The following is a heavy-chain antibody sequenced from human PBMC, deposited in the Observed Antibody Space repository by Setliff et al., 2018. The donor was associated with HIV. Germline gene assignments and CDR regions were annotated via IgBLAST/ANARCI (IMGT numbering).Heavy chain of an antibody. V-gene: IGHV4-39*01. J-gene: IGHJ4*02. CDR1: GDSISSSSYY. Sequence: PSETLSLTCTVSGDSISSSSYYWGWIRQPPGKGLEWIGSISYSGSTYYNPSLKSRVTISVDTSKNQFSLKLSSVTAADTAVYYCIIAYSSGWLAPMGFDSWGQGTLVTVS. CDR3: IIAYSSGWLAPMGFDS. CDR2: ISYSGST. D-gene: IGHD6-19*01.